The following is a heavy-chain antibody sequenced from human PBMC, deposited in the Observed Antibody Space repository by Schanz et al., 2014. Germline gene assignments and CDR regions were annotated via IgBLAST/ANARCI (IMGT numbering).Heavy chain of an antibody. Sequence: QVQLQESGPGLVKPSGTLSLTCAVSGGSISSSNWWSWVRQPPGKGLEWIGEIYHSGRTNYNPSLKSRVAISVDKSNNEFSLKLSSVTAADTAVYYCARLVGPSFYYGMDVWGQGTTVTVSS. V-gene: IGHV4-4*02. CDR2: IYHSGRT. D-gene: IGHD2-15*01. J-gene: IGHJ6*02. CDR3: ARLVGPSFYYGMDV. CDR1: GGSISSSNW.